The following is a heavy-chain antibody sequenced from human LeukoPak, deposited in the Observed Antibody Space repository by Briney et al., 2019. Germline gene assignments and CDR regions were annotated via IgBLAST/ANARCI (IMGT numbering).Heavy chain of an antibody. J-gene: IGHJ4*02. CDR2: ISYDGSNE. D-gene: IGHD3-10*01. Sequence: PGGSLRLSCAASGFTFSSYAMHWVRQAPGKGLEWVAVISYDGSNEYYADSAKGRFTISRDNSKNTLYLQMNSLRAEDTAVYYCGVGELSAGGYWGQGTLVTVSS. CDR1: GFTFSSYA. V-gene: IGHV3-30*04. CDR3: GVGELSAGGY.